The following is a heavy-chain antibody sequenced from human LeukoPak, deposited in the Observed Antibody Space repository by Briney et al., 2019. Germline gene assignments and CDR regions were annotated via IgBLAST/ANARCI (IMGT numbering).Heavy chain of an antibody. CDR3: ARANEGSSTPYYFDD. CDR2: IYYSGST. D-gene: IGHD6-6*01. V-gene: IGHV4-31*03. Sequence: SETLSLTCTVSGGSISSGGYYWSWIRQHPGKGLEWIGYIYYSGSTYYNPSLKSRVTISVDTSKNQFSLKLSSVTAADTAVYYCARANEGSSTPYYFDDWGQGTLVTVSS. J-gene: IGHJ4*02. CDR1: GGSISSGGYY.